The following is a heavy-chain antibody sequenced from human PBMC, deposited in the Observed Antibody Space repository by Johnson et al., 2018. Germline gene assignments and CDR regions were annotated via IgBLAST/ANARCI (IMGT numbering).Heavy chain of an antibody. CDR1: GFTFSYHY. CDR2: SSNQANSFTT. D-gene: IGHD3-3*01. V-gene: IGHV3-72*01. CDR3: ARESDDFWTYDMDV. Sequence: VQLVESGGGLVQPGGSLRLSCAASGFTFSYHYMDWVRQAPGKGLEWVGRSSNQANSFTTYYAASVKGRFTISRDASDNLVYLQLDSLKNEAPAVDYCARESDDFWTYDMDVWGKGTPVTGSS. J-gene: IGHJ6*03.